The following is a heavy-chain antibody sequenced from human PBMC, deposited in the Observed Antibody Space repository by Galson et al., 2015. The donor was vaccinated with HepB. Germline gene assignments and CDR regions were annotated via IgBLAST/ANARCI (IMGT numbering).Heavy chain of an antibody. Sequence: LRLSCAASGFTFSSYGMHWVRQAPGKGLEWVAVISDDGSDKYYADSVKGRFTISRDNSKNTLYLQMNSLRAEDTAVYYCAKTPGVRGVRWTYYFDYWGQGTLVTVSS. J-gene: IGHJ4*02. CDR1: GFTFSSYG. D-gene: IGHD3-10*01. CDR3: AKTPGVRGVRWTYYFDY. CDR2: ISDDGSDK. V-gene: IGHV3-30*18.